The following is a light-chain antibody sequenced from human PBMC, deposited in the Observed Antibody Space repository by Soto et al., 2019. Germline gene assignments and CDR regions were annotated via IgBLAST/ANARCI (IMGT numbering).Light chain of an antibody. CDR3: QQYGSSPLLT. V-gene: IGKV3-20*01. CDR1: QSVSSSY. Sequence: EIVLTQSPGTLSLSPGERATLSCRASQSVSSSYLAWYQQKPGQAPRLLIYGASSRATGIPDRFSGSGSGTDFTLTISRLEPEDFAVYYCQQYGSSPLLTFGPGTKVHIK. J-gene: IGKJ3*01. CDR2: GAS.